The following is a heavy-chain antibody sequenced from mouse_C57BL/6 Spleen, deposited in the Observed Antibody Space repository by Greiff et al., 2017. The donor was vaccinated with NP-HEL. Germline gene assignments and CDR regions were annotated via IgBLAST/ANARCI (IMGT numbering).Heavy chain of an antibody. D-gene: IGHD4-1*01. V-gene: IGHV1-80*01. CDR3: AREGAGSYYFDY. Sequence: VQLQQSGAELVKPGASVKISCKASGYAFSSYWMNWVKQRPGKGLEWIGQIYPGDGDTNYNGKFKGKATLTADKSSSTAYMQLSSLTSEDSAVYFCAREGAGSYYFDYWGQGTTLTVSS. J-gene: IGHJ2*01. CDR1: GYAFSSYW. CDR2: IYPGDGDT.